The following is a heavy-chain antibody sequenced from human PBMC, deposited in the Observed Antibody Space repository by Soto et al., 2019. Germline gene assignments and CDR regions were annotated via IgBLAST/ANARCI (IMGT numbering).Heavy chain of an antibody. CDR1: GFTFDDYW. J-gene: IGHJ4*02. CDR2: IRQNGSDT. CDR3: ARGLTAHKY. D-gene: IGHD5-18*01. Sequence: EGQLVESGGGLVQPGGSLRLSCVASGFTFDDYWMTWVRQAPGKGLEWVANIRQNGSDTFYVDSVKGRFTISGDSAKRSLFLQMNSLRVEDTAFYYGARGLTAHKYWGQGTLVTVS. V-gene: IGHV3-7*01.